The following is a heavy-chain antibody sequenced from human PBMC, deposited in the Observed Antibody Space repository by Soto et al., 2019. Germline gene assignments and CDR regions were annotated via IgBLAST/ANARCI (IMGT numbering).Heavy chain of an antibody. CDR3: ARGIMVYAISGWFDP. CDR2: IYYSGST. V-gene: IGHV4-39*01. D-gene: IGHD2-8*01. J-gene: IGHJ5*02. Sequence: SETLSLTCTVSGGSISSSSYYWGWIRQPPGKGLEWIGSIYYSGSTYYNPSLKSRVTISVDTSKNQFSLKLSSVTAADTAVYYCARGIMVYAISGWFDPWGQGTLVTDSS. CDR1: GGSISSSSYY.